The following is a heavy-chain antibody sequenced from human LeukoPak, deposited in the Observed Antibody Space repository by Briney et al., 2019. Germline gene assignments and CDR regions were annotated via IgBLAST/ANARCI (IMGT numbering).Heavy chain of an antibody. J-gene: IGHJ4*02. V-gene: IGHV3-30*03. CDR2: ISYDGSNK. CDR1: GFTFSSYG. CDR3: ARGRPHGNDY. Sequence: GGSLRLSCAASGFTFSSYGMHWVRQAPGKGLEWVAVISYDGSNKYYADSVKGRFTISRDNSKNTLYLQMNSLRVEDTAVYYCARGRPHGNDYWGQGTLVTVPS. D-gene: IGHD4-23*01.